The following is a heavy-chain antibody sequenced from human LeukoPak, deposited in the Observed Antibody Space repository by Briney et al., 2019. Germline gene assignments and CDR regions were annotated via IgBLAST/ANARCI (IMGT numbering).Heavy chain of an antibody. CDR1: GFTFDDYG. CDR2: ISTSSSYI. CDR3: ARVGEKAFHLWPEIDY. Sequence: GGSLRLSCAASGFTFDDYGMSWVRQAPGKGLEWVSCISTSSSYIYYADSVKGRFTISRDNAKNSLYLQMNSLRAEDTAVYYCARVGEKAFHLWPEIDYWGQGTLVTVSS. J-gene: IGHJ4*02. V-gene: IGHV3-21*01. D-gene: IGHD5-24*01.